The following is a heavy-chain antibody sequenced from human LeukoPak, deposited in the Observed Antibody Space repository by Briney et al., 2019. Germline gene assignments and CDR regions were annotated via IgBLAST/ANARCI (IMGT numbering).Heavy chain of an antibody. V-gene: IGHV3-21*01. CDR3: ARVMRRGNYLDY. CDR1: GFTFSNYY. Sequence: PGGSLRLSCEASGFTFSNYYMNWVRQAPGKGLEWLSSISGSKTYISHADSVKGRFTIARDNVKNSLYLQMNSLRADDTAMYYCARVMRRGNYLDYWGQGTLVTVSS. J-gene: IGHJ4*02. D-gene: IGHD2-8*01. CDR2: ISGSKTYI.